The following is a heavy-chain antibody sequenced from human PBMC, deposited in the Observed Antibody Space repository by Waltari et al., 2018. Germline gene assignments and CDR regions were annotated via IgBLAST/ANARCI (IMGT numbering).Heavy chain of an antibody. V-gene: IGHV1-69*10. D-gene: IGHD3-10*01. J-gene: IGHJ3*02. CDR1: GGTFSSYS. CDR2: IIPILGTT. CDR3: ARERGGTMVNDAFDI. Sequence: QVQLVQSGAEVKKPGSSVKVSCKASGGTFSSYSISWVRQAPGQGLEWMGGIIPILGTTNYAQKFQGRVTINADKSTSTAYMELSSLRSEDTAVYYCARERGGTMVNDAFDIWGQGTMVTVSS.